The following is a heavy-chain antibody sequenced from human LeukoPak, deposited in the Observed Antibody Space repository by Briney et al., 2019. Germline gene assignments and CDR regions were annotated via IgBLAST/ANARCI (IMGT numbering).Heavy chain of an antibody. CDR2: ISAYNGNT. V-gene: IGHV1-18*01. J-gene: IGHJ6*02. CDR3: ARVFDDKVEQQLIYYYYYGMDV. CDR1: GYTFTSYG. Sequence: GASVKVSCKASGYTFTSYGISWVRQAPGQGLEWMGWISAYNGNTNYAQKLQGRVTMTTDTSTSTAYMELRSLRSDDTAVYYCARVFDDKVEQQLIYYYYYGMDVRGQGTTVTVSS. D-gene: IGHD6-13*01.